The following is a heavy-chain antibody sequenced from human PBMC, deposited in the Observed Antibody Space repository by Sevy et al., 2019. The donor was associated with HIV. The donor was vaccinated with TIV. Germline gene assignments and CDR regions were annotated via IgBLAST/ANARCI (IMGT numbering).Heavy chain of an antibody. CDR3: ARQGLVRDYDFWSGYYRRWFDP. J-gene: IGHJ5*02. V-gene: IGHV4-39*01. CDR2: IYYSGST. CDR1: GGSISSSSYY. Sequence: SETLSLTCTVSGGSISSSSYYWGWIRQPPGKGLEWIGSIYYSGSTYYNPSLKSRVTISVDTSKNQFSLKLGSVTAADTAVYYCARQGLVRDYDFWSGYYRRWFDPWGQGTLVTVSS. D-gene: IGHD3-3*01.